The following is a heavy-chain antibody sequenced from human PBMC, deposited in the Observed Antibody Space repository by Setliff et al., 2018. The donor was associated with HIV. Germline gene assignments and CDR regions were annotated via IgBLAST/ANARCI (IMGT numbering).Heavy chain of an antibody. CDR2: IYYSGST. CDR1: GGSISSDY. CDR3: ARSRTSSGYYGVTGYGMDV. V-gene: IGHV4-59*01. J-gene: IGHJ6*02. D-gene: IGHD3-22*01. Sequence: SETLSLTCTVSGGSISSDYWSWIRQPPGKGLEWIGYIYYSGSTDYNPSLKSRVTISVATSKNQFSLKLNSVTTADTAVYYCARSRTSSGYYGVTGYGMDVWGQGTTVTV.